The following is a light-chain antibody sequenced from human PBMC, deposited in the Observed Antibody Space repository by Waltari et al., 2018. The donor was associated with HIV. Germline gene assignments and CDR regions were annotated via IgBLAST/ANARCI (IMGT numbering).Light chain of an antibody. V-gene: IGLV6-57*01. Sequence: NFMLTQPHSVSESPGKTVTISCTRSSGNIARNYDERYQLRPGTSPPTVIYEDKQRPSGVPDRFSGSIDSSSNSASLTISGLKTEDEADYYCQSYDSSNFWVFGGGTKLTVL. CDR1: SGNIARNY. CDR2: EDK. CDR3: QSYDSSNFWV. J-gene: IGLJ3*02.